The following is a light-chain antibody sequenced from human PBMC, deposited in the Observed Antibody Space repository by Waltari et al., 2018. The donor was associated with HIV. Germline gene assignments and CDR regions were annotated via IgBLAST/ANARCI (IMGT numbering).Light chain of an antibody. CDR3: QQSYSTPFT. CDR1: QNVNTY. CDR2: GAT. J-gene: IGKJ2*01. V-gene: IGKV1-39*01. Sequence: DIQMTQSPSSLSASVGDRVTITCQTSQNVNTYLNWYQQTPGNAPKLLIYGATNLQSGVATRFSGSGSVTKFTLTIDSLQPDDFVLYYCQQSYSTPFTFGPGTKL.